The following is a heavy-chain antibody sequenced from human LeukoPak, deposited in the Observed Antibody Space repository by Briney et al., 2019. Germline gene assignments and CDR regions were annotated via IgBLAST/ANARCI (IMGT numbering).Heavy chain of an antibody. CDR3: ASSAGALIDC. J-gene: IGHJ4*02. CDR2: IWFDGSNK. V-gene: IGHV3-33*01. D-gene: IGHD6-19*01. Sequence: GGSLRPSCAASGFTFSNYDMHWVRQAPGKGLEWVAVIWFDGSNKFYADSVKGRFTISRDNSKNTLYLQMNSLRAEDTAVYYCASSAGALIDCWGQGTLVIVSS. CDR1: GFTFSNYD.